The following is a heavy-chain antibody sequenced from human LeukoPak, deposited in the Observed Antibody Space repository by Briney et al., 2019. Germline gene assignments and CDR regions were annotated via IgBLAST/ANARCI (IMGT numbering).Heavy chain of an antibody. CDR1: GDSVSSNSAA. D-gene: IGHD2-2*01. CDR3: ARRLTQYDCFDP. Sequence: SQTLSLTCAISGDSVSSNSAAWNWIRQSPSRGLEWLGRTYYKSKWYSDYAISVRSRITINPDASKNQFSLQLNSVTPEDTAVYYCARRLTQYDCFDPWGQGILVTVSS. CDR2: TYYKSKWYS. J-gene: IGHJ5*02. V-gene: IGHV6-1*01.